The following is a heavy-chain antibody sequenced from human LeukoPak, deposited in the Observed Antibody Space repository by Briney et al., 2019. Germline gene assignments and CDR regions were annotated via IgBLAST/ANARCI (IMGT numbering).Heavy chain of an antibody. D-gene: IGHD3-3*01. Sequence: PGGSLRLSCAASGFTFSSYAMSWVRQAPGKGLEWVSAISGSGGSTYYADSVKGRFTISRDNSKNTLYLQMNSLRAEDTAVYYCAKATIFGVVIIGFDYWGQGTLVTVSS. CDR2: ISGSGGST. V-gene: IGHV3-23*01. CDR3: AKATIFGVVIIGFDY. CDR1: GFTFSSYA. J-gene: IGHJ4*02.